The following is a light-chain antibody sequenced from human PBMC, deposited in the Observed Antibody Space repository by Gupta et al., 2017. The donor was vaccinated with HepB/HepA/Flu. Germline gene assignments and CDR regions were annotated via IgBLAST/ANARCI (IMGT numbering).Light chain of an antibody. CDR3: QAWNSSTCV. V-gene: IGLV3-1*01. CDR1: KLGDIY. Sequence: YELTQPPSVSVSPGQTASITCSGDKLGDIYACWSRQKPVQSPVLVIYNDRKRPTRTPERFSGSDSATTATTTISVTKAVDDSYYYCQAWNSSTCVFGGGTKLTVL. CDR2: NDR. J-gene: IGLJ2*01.